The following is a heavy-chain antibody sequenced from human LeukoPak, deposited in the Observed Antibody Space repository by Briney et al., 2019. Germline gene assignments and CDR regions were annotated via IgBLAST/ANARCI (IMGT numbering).Heavy chain of an antibody. D-gene: IGHD3-22*01. CDR2: VYYVGST. J-gene: IGHJ4*02. CDR3: ARSGDSSAYYSF. CDR1: GASLRSQH. Sequence: PSQTLSLTCTVSGASLRSQHSTWIREPPGKGLEWIGNVYYVGSTSYSPSLTSRVTISLDTSKNQFSLEMSSVTAADTPVYYCARSGDSSAYYSFWGQGILVTLSS. V-gene: IGHV4-59*11.